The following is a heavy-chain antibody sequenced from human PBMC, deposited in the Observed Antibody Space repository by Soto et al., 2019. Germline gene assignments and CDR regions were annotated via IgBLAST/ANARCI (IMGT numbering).Heavy chain of an antibody. J-gene: IGHJ4*02. CDR2: IWYDGSNK. V-gene: IGHV3-33*01. D-gene: IGHD1-7*01. Sequence: QAHLVESGGGVVQPGRSLRLSCAASGSIFSGYGMHWVRQSPGKGLEWVAVIWYDGSNKDYADSVKGRFTISRDNSKNMLYLQMDSLRAEDAAVYYCARGGIGGTAFRGFCDYWGQGTLVTVSS. CDR3: ARGGIGGTAFRGFCDY. CDR1: GSIFSGYG.